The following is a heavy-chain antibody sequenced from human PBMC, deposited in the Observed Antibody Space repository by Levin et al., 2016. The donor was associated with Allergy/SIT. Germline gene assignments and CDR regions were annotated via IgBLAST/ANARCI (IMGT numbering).Heavy chain of an antibody. CDR3: ARFGIAAAGTNPRNYYYYGMDV. V-gene: IGHV4-39*07. CDR2: IYYSGST. J-gene: IGHJ6*02. CDR1: GGSISSSSYY. Sequence: SETLSLTCTVSGGSISSSSYYWGWIRQPPGKGLEWIGSIYYSGSTYYNPSLKSRVTISVDTSKNQFSLKLSSVTAADTAVYYCARFGIAAAGTNPRNYYYYGMDVWGQGTTVTVSS. D-gene: IGHD6-13*01.